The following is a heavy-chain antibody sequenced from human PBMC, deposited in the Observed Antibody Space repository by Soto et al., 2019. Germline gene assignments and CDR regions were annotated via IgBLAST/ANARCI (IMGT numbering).Heavy chain of an antibody. V-gene: IGHV3-7*01. Sequence: GGSLRLSCAASGFTFSSFWMTWVRQAPGKGLEWVANIKQDGIDKYYADSLKGRFTISRDNAKNSLYLQINSLRADDTAVYYCVPRKGDPFTWGPGTLVTVSS. D-gene: IGHD3-16*01. J-gene: IGHJ4*02. CDR1: GFTFSSFW. CDR2: IKQDGIDK. CDR3: VPRKGDPFT.